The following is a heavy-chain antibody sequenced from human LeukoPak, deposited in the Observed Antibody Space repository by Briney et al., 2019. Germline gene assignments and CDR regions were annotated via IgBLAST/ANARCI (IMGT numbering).Heavy chain of an antibody. D-gene: IGHD2-21*01. CDR2: INPKSGGT. Sequence: ASVKVSCKASGNTFTSDCLHWVRQAPGQGLEWMGWINPKSGGTYYARRFQGSVTMTTDTSITTAYMEVTSMRSDDTAVYYCARQVAYNYDFWGRGTMVTVSS. J-gene: IGHJ4*02. V-gene: IGHV1-2*02. CDR1: GNTFTSDC. CDR3: ARQVAYNYDF.